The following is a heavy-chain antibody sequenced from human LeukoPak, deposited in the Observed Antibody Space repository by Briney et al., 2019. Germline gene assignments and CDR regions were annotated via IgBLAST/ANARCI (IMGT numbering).Heavy chain of an antibody. Sequence: PGWSLRLSCEASGFTFSSYEMNGVRQAPGKGLEWVSYISSSGKTIYYADSTKGRFTVSRDNAKNALDLQMNSLRAEDTAVYYCATSSIAAAVPGCFDYWGQGTLVSVFS. D-gene: IGHD6-13*01. CDR2: ISSSGKTI. J-gene: IGHJ4*02. V-gene: IGHV3-48*03. CDR1: GFTFSSYE. CDR3: ATSSIAAAVPGCFDY.